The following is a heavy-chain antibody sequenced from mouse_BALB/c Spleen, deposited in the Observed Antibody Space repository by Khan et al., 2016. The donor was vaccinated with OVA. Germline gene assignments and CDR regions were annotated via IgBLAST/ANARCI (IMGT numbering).Heavy chain of an antibody. V-gene: IGHV5-9-3*01. Sequence: EVELVESGGGSVKPGGSLKLSCSASGFTFSSYAMSWVRQTPEKRLELVATISSGGHYTFYPDSVKGRFTISRDNARNTLYLQMSSLRSEDTAMYYCARSLVDYYAMDYWSQGASVTVSS. CDR1: GFTFSSYA. D-gene: IGHD2-2*01. CDR3: ARSLVDYYAMDY. J-gene: IGHJ4*01. CDR2: ISSGGHYT.